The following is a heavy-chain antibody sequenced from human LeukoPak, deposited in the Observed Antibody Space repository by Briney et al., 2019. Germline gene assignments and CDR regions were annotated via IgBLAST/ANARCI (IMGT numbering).Heavy chain of an antibody. V-gene: IGHV3-30-3*01. CDR1: GFTFSSYA. J-gene: IGHJ4*02. CDR2: ISYDGSSK. Sequence: GRSLRLSCAASGFTFSSYAMYWVRQAPGKGLEWVTFISYDGSSKYYADSVKGRFTISRDNSMNTLFLQMNSLRDEDTAVYYCAREIWGTFKDWGQGTLVTVSS. CDR3: AREIWGTFKD. D-gene: IGHD3-16*01.